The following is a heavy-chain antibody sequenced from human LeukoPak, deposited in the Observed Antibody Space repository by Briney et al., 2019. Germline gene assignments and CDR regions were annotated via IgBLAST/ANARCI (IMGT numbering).Heavy chain of an antibody. V-gene: IGHV4-4*02. Sequence: KPSGTQSLTCGVSGGSITNTNYWTWVRQPPGKGLEWIGEVNLQGSTNYNPSLMGRVAISVDTSENHISLQLTSVTAADTAAYYCAREGGPYRPLDYSGQGTLVTVSS. CDR3: AREGGPYRPLDY. CDR2: VNLQGST. J-gene: IGHJ4*02. CDR1: GGSITNTNY.